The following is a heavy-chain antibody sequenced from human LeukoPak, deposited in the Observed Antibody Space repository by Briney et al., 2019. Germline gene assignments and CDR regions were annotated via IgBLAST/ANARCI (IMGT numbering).Heavy chain of an antibody. Sequence: VASVKVSCKASGYSFTSYAMHWVRQALGQRPEWMGWINVDSGNTKYSEKFQDRVTITRDTSAGTAYVELSRLSSEDTAICYCARDHRANGNFASATTFDFWGQGTLVTVSS. CDR2: INVDSGNT. CDR3: ARDHRANGNFASATTFDF. J-gene: IGHJ4*02. V-gene: IGHV1-3*01. D-gene: IGHD2/OR15-2a*01. CDR1: GYSFTSYA.